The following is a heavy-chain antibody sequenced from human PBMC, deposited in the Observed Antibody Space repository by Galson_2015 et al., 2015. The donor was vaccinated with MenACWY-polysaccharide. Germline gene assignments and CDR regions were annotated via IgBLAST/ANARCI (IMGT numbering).Heavy chain of an antibody. Sequence: SLRLSCAASEFTFSSYWMHWVRQAPGKGLVWVSRINSDGRSTTHADSVKGRFTISRDNAKNTLFLQMNSLRAEDTAIYYCARSKFSSGYFVRAFDIWGQGTTVTVSS. CDR1: EFTFSSYW. CDR2: INSDGRST. CDR3: ARSKFSSGYFVRAFDI. J-gene: IGHJ3*02. D-gene: IGHD3-22*01. V-gene: IGHV3-74*01.